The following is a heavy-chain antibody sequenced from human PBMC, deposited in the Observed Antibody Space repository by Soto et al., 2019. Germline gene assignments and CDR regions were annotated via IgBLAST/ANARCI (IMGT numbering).Heavy chain of an antibody. CDR1: GFTFSSYT. J-gene: IGHJ4*02. V-gene: IGHV3-23*01. CDR2: ISGSGGST. Sequence: EVQLLESGGGLVQPGGSLRLSCTASGFTFSSYTMSWVRQAPGQGLEWVSAISGSGGSTFYADSVKGRFPISRDKSKNTLILQMNSLRADDTAVYYCANEESFDSSDFYDYFHYWGQGTLVTVSS. CDR3: ANEESFDSSDFYDYFHY. D-gene: IGHD3-22*01.